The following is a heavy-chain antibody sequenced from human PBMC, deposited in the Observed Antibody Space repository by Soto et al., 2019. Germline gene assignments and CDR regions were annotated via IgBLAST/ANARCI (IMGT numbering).Heavy chain of an antibody. Sequence: GGSLRLSCAASGFTVSSNYMSWVRQAPGKGLEWVSVIYSGGSTYYADSVKGRFTISRDNSKNTLYLQMNSLRAEDTAVYYCAREPGGYDSSGYMENWFDPWGQGTLVTVSS. CDR1: GFTVSSNY. J-gene: IGHJ5*02. CDR2: IYSGGST. D-gene: IGHD3-22*01. V-gene: IGHV3-53*01. CDR3: AREPGGYDSSGYMENWFDP.